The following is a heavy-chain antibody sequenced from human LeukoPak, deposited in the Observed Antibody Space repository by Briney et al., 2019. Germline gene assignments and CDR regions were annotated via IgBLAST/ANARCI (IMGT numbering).Heavy chain of an antibody. J-gene: IGHJ4*02. V-gene: IGHV4-39*07. Sequence: SETLSLTCTVSGGSISSSSYYWGWIRQPPGKGLEWIGSIYYSGSTYYNPSLKSRVTISVDTSKNQFSLKLSSVTAADTAVYYCARDRWSSWYDYWGQGAWSPSPQ. CDR3: ARDRWSSWYDY. D-gene: IGHD6-13*01. CDR2: IYYSGST. CDR1: GGSISSSSYY.